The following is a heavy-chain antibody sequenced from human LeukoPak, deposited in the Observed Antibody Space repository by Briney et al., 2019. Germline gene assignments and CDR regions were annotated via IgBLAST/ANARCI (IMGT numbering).Heavy chain of an antibody. CDR1: GFTFSSYE. CDR3: ANPHAWGFPYYFDY. J-gene: IGHJ4*02. CDR2: ISSSGSTI. V-gene: IGHV3-48*03. D-gene: IGHD7-27*01. Sequence: GGPLRLSCAASGFTFSSYEMNWVRQAPGKGLEWVSYISSSGSTIYYADSVKGRFTISRDNSKNTLYLQMNSLRAEDTAVYYCANPHAWGFPYYFDYWGQGTLVTVSS.